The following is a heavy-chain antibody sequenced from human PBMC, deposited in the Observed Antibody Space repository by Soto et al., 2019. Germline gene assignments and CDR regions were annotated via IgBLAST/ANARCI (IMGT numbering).Heavy chain of an antibody. Sequence: QVQLVQSGAEVKKPGSSVKVSCKASGGTFSSYAISWVRQAPGQGLEWMGGIIPIFGTANYAQKFQGRVTXXAXEXXSTAYMELSSLRSEDTAVYYCARHLWDYYSYGMDVWGQGTTVTVSS. V-gene: IGHV1-69*12. CDR2: IIPIFGTA. CDR3: ARHLWDYYSYGMDV. CDR1: GGTFSSYA. J-gene: IGHJ6*02. D-gene: IGHD3-3*02.